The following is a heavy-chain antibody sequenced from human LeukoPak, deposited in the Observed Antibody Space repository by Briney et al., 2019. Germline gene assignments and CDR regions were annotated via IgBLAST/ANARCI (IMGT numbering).Heavy chain of an antibody. Sequence: PSETLSLTCTVSGGSISSYYWSWIRQPPGKGLEWIGFFSYSGSTTYNPSLWSRVTISVDTSKNQFSLNLSSVTAADTAVYYCARTKSGWYYSDYWGQGTLVSVSS. CDR2: FSYSGST. V-gene: IGHV4-59*08. D-gene: IGHD6-19*01. CDR1: GGSISSYY. CDR3: ARTKSGWYYSDY. J-gene: IGHJ4*02.